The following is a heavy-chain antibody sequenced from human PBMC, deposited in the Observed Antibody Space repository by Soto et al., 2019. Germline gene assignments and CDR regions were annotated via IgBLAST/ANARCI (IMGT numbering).Heavy chain of an antibody. CDR1: GGSISSSSYY. CDR3: AREVIGDEDYYDITNWFDP. Sequence: SETLSLTCTVSGGSISSSSYYWGWIRQPPGKGLEWIGSIYYSGSTYYNPSLKSRVTISVDTSKNQFSLKLSSVTAADTAVYYCAREVIGDEDYYDITNWFDPWGQGTLVTVSS. J-gene: IGHJ5*02. CDR2: IYYSGST. V-gene: IGHV4-39*07. D-gene: IGHD3-22*01.